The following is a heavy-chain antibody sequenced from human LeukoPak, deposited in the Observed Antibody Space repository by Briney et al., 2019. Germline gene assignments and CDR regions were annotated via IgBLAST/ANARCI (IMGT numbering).Heavy chain of an antibody. J-gene: IGHJ4*02. CDR1: GGSISSGDYY. CDR2: IYYSGST. V-gene: IGHV4-30-4*08. CDR3: GAKDFWSGYFLDY. Sequence: SETLSLTCTVSGGSISSGDYYWSWIRQPPARGLEWIGYIYYSGSTYYNPSLKSRVTISVDTSKNQFSLNLSSVTAAHTAVYYCGAKDFWSGYFLDYWGQGTLVTVSS. D-gene: IGHD3-3*01.